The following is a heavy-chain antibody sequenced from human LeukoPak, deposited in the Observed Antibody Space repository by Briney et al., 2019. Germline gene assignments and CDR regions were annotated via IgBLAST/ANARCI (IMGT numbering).Heavy chain of an antibody. D-gene: IGHD3-22*01. CDR3: ARDGYYDSSGYYGY. CDR1: GGTFSSYA. J-gene: IGHJ4*02. V-gene: IGHV1-69*04. Sequence: SVKVSCKASGGTFSSYAISWVRQAPGQGLERMGRIIPILGIANYAQKFQGRVTITADKSTSTAYMELSSLRSEDTAVYYCARDGYYDSSGYYGYWGQGTLVTVSS. CDR2: IIPILGIA.